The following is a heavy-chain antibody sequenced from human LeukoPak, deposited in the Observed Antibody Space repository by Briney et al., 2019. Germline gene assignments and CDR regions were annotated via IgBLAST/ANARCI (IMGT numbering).Heavy chain of an antibody. CDR3: ARDAYYYDSSGYYYDY. CDR1: GGTFSSYA. J-gene: IGHJ4*02. D-gene: IGHD3-22*01. CDR2: IIPIFGTA. Sequence: SVKVSCKASGGTFSSYAISWVRQAPGQGLEWMGGIIPIFGTANYAQKFQGRVTITTDESTSTAYMELSSLRSEDTAVYYCARDAYYYDSSGYYYDYWGQGALVTVSS. V-gene: IGHV1-69*05.